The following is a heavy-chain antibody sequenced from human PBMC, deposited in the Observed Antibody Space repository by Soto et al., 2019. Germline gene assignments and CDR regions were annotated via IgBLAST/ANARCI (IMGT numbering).Heavy chain of an antibody. Sequence: NPSETLSLTCAVSGYSISSGYYWGWIRQPPGKGLEWIGTIYHSGSTYYNPSLKSRVTILVDTSKNQFSLKLSSVTAADTAVYYCAREGDDVLRFLEWLSDGGRYFDYWGQGTLVTVSS. V-gene: IGHV4-38-2*02. D-gene: IGHD3-3*01. J-gene: IGHJ4*02. CDR1: GYSISSGYY. CDR2: IYHSGST. CDR3: AREGDDVLRFLEWLSDGGRYFDY.